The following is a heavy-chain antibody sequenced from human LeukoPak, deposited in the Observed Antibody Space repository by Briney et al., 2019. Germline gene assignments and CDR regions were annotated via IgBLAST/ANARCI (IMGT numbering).Heavy chain of an antibody. CDR2: IYTSGST. CDR3: ARNDYGGHGVDY. Sequence: SETLSLTCTVSGGSISSGSYYWSWIRQPAGKGLEWIGRIYTSGSTNYNPSLKSRVTISVDTSKNQFSLKLSSVTAADTAVYYCARNDYGGHGVDYWGQGTLVTVSS. V-gene: IGHV4-61*02. J-gene: IGHJ4*02. CDR1: GGSISSGSYY. D-gene: IGHD4-23*01.